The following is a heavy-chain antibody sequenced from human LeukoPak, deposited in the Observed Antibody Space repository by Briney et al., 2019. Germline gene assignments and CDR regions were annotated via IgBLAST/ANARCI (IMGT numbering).Heavy chain of an antibody. Sequence: GGSLRLSCAASGFTFSSYVMHWVRQAPGKGLEWVAIISHDGSNEYYADSVKGRFTISRDNSKNTLYLQMNSLRGEDTAVYYCARDKVGGSMAGSNFDYWGQGTLVTVSS. V-gene: IGHV3-30*04. J-gene: IGHJ4*02. CDR2: ISHDGSNE. CDR3: ARDKVGGSMAGSNFDY. D-gene: IGHD6-19*01. CDR1: GFTFSSYV.